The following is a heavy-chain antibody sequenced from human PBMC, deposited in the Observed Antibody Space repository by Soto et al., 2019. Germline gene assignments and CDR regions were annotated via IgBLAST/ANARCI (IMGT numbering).Heavy chain of an antibody. Sequence: PWGSLRLSCAASGFTFSSYGMHWVRQAPGRGLEWVAVISYYGSNKYYADSVKGRFTISRDNSKNTLYLQMNSLRAEDTAVYYCAKDSVAGGFLDYWGQGTLVTVSS. J-gene: IGHJ4*02. D-gene: IGHD6-19*01. CDR3: AKDSVAGGFLDY. CDR1: GFTFSSYG. CDR2: ISYYGSNK. V-gene: IGHV3-30*18.